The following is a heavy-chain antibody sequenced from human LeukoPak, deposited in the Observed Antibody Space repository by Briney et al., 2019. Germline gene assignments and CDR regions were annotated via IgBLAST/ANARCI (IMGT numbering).Heavy chain of an antibody. CDR3: ARSPPWYSSPGQFDY. J-gene: IGHJ4*02. D-gene: IGHD6-13*01. CDR2: INHSGST. V-gene: IGHV4-34*01. CDR1: GGSFSGYY. Sequence: PSETLSLTCAVYGGSFSGYYWSWIRQPPGKGLEWIGEINHSGSTNYNPSLKSRVTISVDTSKNQFSLKLSSVTAADTAVYYCARSPPWYSSPGQFDYWGQGTLVTVSS.